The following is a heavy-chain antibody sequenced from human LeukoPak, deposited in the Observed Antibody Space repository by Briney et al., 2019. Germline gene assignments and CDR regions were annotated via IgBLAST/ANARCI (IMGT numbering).Heavy chain of an antibody. D-gene: IGHD3-10*01. CDR3: ARSGLQETEQPFDY. Sequence: GESLKISCKGSGYSFTSYWIGWVRQMPRKGLEWMGIIYPGDSDTRYGPSFQSQVTISADKSISTAYLQWSSLKASDTAMYYCARSGLQETEQPFDYWGQGTLVTVSS. CDR1: GYSFTSYW. CDR2: IYPGDSDT. V-gene: IGHV5-51*01. J-gene: IGHJ4*02.